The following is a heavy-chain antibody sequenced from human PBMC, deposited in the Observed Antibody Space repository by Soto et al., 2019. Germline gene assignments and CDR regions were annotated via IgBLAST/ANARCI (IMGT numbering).Heavy chain of an antibody. CDR1: GYTFTSYY. CDR3: ARTYYYDSSGYSERYYFDY. CDR2: INPSGGST. D-gene: IGHD3-22*01. J-gene: IGHJ4*02. V-gene: IGHV1-46*01. Sequence: SVKVSCKASGYTFTSYYMHWVRQAPGQGLEWMGIINPSGGSTSYAQKFQGRVTMTRDTSTSTVYMELSSLRSEDTAVYYCARTYYYDSSGYSERYYFDYWGQGTLVPVS.